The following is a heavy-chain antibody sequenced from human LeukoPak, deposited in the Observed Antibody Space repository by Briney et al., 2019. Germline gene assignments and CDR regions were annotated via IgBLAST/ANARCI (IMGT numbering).Heavy chain of an antibody. D-gene: IGHD3-10*01. CDR2: INTNTGNP. CDR1: GYTLTELS. CDR3: ARGSPYGSDY. Sequence: ASVKVSCKVSGYTLTELSMHWVRQAPGQGLEWMGWINTNTGNPTYAQGFTGRFVFSLDTSVSTAYLQISSLKAEDTAVYYCARGSPYGSDYWGQGTLVTVSS. J-gene: IGHJ4*02. V-gene: IGHV7-4-1*02.